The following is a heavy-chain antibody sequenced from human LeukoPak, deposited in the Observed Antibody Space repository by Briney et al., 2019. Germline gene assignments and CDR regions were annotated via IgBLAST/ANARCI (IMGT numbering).Heavy chain of an antibody. CDR3: ARRTDRFDY. J-gene: IGHJ4*02. CDR2: IYYSGGT. Sequence: SGTLSLTCTVSGGSLSSYYWSWIRQPPGKGLEWIGYIYYSGGTDYNPSLKSRVTISVDTSKNQFSLKLTSVTAADTAVYYCARRTDRFDYWGQGTLVTVSS. CDR1: GGSLSSYY. V-gene: IGHV4-59*08.